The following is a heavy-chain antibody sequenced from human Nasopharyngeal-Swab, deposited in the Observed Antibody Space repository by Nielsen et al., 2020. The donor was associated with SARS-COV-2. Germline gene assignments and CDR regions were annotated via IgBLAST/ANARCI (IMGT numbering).Heavy chain of an antibody. Sequence: GGSLRLSCAASGFTFSSYWMHWVRQAPGKGLVWVSRINSDGSSTSYADSVKGRFTISRDNAKNTLYLQMNSLRAEGTAVYYCARDLRFFTPSNYYYYGMDVWGQGTTVTVSS. CDR1: GFTFSSYW. J-gene: IGHJ6*02. V-gene: IGHV3-74*01. CDR2: INSDGSST. D-gene: IGHD3-3*01. CDR3: ARDLRFFTPSNYYYYGMDV.